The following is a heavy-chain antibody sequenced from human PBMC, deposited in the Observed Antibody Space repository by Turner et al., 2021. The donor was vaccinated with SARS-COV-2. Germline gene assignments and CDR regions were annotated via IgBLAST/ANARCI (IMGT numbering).Heavy chain of an antibody. V-gene: IGHV4-39*01. D-gene: IGHD6-19*01. CDR1: GASVSSSSYY. Sequence: QLQLHESGPGLVKPSETLSLTCTVSGASVSSSSYYWAWIRQPPGKGLEWIGSIHHSGSTYYNPSLKSRVTISVDTSKNHFSLELTSVTAADTAVYYCARQVSILGRWLAPFDSWGQGTLVTVSS. CDR3: ARQVSILGRWLAPFDS. CDR2: IHHSGST. J-gene: IGHJ4*02.